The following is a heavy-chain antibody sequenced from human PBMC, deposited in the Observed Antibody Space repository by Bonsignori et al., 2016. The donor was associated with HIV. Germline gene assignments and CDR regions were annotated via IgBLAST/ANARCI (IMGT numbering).Heavy chain of an antibody. J-gene: IGHJ4*02. Sequence: SETLSLTCAVSGYFISSGYHWGWVRQPPGKGLEWIGTIHHTMSIYYNPSLKSRVTISLHTSKNQFSLRLSSVTAADTAIYYCARLYEWGRANEGYFEYWGQGTLVTVSS. CDR3: ARLYEWGRANEGYFEY. V-gene: IGHV4-38-2*01. CDR2: IHHTMSI. CDR1: GYFISSGYH. D-gene: IGHD1-26*01.